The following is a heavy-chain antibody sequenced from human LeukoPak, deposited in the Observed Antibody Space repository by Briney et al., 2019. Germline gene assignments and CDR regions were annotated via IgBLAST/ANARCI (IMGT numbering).Heavy chain of an antibody. V-gene: IGHV3-64D*06. CDR3: VKRTATTPAPYYDY. CDR2: ITANGGGT. D-gene: IGHD1-1*01. J-gene: IGHJ4*02. Sequence: PGGSLRLSCSASRFTFSNFAMHWVRQAPGKGLEYVSAITANGGGTYYADSVKGRFTISRDNSKNTLYLQMSSLRVEDTAVYYCVKRTATTPAPYYDYWGQGTLVTVSS. CDR1: RFTFSNFA.